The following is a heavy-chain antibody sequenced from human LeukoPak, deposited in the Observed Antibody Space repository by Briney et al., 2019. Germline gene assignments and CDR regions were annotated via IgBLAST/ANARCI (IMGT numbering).Heavy chain of an antibody. J-gene: IGHJ4*02. D-gene: IGHD2-15*01. CDR3: ARSRAYCSGGTCQGYFDS. CDR2: IYYSGST. CDR1: GGSISSYY. V-gene: IGHV4-59*01. Sequence: SETLSLTCTVSGGSISSYYWSWIRQPPGKGLEWIGYIYYSGSTNYNPSLESRVTISVDTSKNQFSLKLSSVTAADTAVYYCARSRAYCSGGTCQGYFDSWGQGTLVAVSS.